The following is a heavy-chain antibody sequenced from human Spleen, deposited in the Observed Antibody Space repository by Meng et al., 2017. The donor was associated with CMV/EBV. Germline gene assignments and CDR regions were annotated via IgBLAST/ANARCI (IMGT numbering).Heavy chain of an antibody. J-gene: IGHJ3*01. CDR1: GYTFTGYY. D-gene: IGHD3/OR15-3a*01. V-gene: IGHV1-2*02. Sequence: ASVKVSCKASGYTFTGYYLHWVRQAPGQGLEWMGWINPDSGGTNYAQRFQGRVTMTSDTSIGTVYMDLSRLRSDDTAVYYCATPPGDWNAYDVWGQGTLVTVSS. CDR2: INPDSGGT. CDR3: ATPPGDWNAYDV.